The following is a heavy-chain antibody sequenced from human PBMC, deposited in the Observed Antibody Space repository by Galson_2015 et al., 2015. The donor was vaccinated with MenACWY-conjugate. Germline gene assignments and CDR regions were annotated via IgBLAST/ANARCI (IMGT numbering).Heavy chain of an antibody. CDR3: VKDSAYDFWSGYSNWFDP. J-gene: IGHJ5*02. CDR1: GFSFSSYA. D-gene: IGHD3-3*01. Sequence: LRLSCAASGFSFSSYAMHWVRQAAGKGLEYVSAVSSNGGTTHYADSVKGRFTISRDNSKNTLYLQMSSLRPEDTAMYYCVKDSAYDFWSGYSNWFDPWGQGTPVTVSS. CDR2: VSSNGGTT. V-gene: IGHV3-64D*06.